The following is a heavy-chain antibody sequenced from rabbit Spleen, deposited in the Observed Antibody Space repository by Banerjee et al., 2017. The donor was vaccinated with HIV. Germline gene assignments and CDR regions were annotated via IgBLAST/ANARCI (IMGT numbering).Heavy chain of an antibody. J-gene: IGHJ4*01. V-gene: IGHV1S45*01. CDR1: GFDFSRYG. Sequence: QQQLVESGGGLVQPGGSLKLSCKASGFDFSRYGVSWVRQAPGKGLEWIGYIDPIFGSTYYASWAKGRFTISKTSSTTVTLQMTSLTAADTATYFCARESIYNGSDYWRAYFNLWGPGTLVTVS. CDR2: IDPIFGST. CDR3: ARESIYNGSDYWRAYFNL. D-gene: IGHD2-1*01.